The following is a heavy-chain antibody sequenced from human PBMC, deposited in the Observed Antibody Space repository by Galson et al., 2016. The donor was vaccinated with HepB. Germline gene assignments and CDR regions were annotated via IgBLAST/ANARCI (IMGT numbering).Heavy chain of an antibody. CDR2: VSHSSTYV. D-gene: IGHD2-21*01. J-gene: IGHJ4*02. CDR3: ARDLRAHCGGDCPADC. CDR1: GFTFDNYT. V-gene: IGHV3-21*01. Sequence: SLRLSCAASGFTFDNYTMNWLRQAPGKGLEWVSSVSHSSTYVYYADSVQGRFTISRDNAKNSLYLEMNNLRAEDTAVYYCARDLRAHCGGDCPADCWGQGTLVTVSS.